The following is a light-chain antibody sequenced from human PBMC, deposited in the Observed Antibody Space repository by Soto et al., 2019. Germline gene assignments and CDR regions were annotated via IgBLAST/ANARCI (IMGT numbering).Light chain of an antibody. V-gene: IGLV2-14*01. CDR2: EVT. CDR1: SSDVGGYNY. CDR3: SSFTSTSALML. J-gene: IGLJ2*01. Sequence: SALTQPASVSGSPGQSVTISCSGTSSDVGGYNYVSWYQKHPGKAPKVMIYEVTNRPSGVSHRFSGSKSGNTASLTISGLQAEDEADYYCSSFTSTSALMLFGGGTKLTVL.